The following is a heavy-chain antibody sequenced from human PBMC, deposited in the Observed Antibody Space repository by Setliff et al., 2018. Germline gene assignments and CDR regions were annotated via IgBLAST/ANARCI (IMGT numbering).Heavy chain of an antibody. J-gene: IGHJ6*04. CDR2: IKQDGSEK. CDR1: GFTFSDYY. D-gene: IGHD2-21*01. CDR3: ARGVFPDV. Sequence: GGSLRLSCAASGFTFSDYYMSWIRQAPGKGLEWVANIKQDGSEKYYVDSVKGRFTISRDNDKSSLYLQMNSLRAEDTAVYYCARGVFPDVWGKGTTVTVSS. V-gene: IGHV3-7*01.